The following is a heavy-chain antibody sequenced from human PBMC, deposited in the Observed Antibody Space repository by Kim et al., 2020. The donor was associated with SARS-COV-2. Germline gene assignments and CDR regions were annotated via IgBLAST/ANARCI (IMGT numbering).Heavy chain of an antibody. Sequence: GRSLRLSCTASGFTFGDYAMSWVRQAPGKGLEWVGFIRSKAYGGTTEYAASVKGRFTISRDDSKSIAYLQMNSLKTEDTAVYYCTRVRYSSSWYERGAGYYFDYWGQGTLVTVSS. V-gene: IGHV3-49*04. CDR2: IRSKAYGGTT. J-gene: IGHJ4*02. D-gene: IGHD6-13*01. CDR1: GFTFGDYA. CDR3: TRVRYSSSWYERGAGYYFDY.